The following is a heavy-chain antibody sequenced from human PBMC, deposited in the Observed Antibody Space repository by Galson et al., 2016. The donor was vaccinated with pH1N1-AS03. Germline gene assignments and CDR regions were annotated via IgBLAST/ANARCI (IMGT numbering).Heavy chain of an antibody. CDR3: ARRVYGDYVNWFDP. V-gene: IGHV4-39*01. J-gene: IGHJ5*02. CDR1: GGSISSSSYY. CDR2: IYYSGST. Sequence: TLSLTCTVSGGSISSSSYYWGWIRQPPGKGLEWIGSIYYSGSTYYNPSLKSRVTISVDTSKNQFSLKLSSVTAADTAVNYCARRVYGDYVNWFDPWGQGTLVSVSS. D-gene: IGHD4-17*01.